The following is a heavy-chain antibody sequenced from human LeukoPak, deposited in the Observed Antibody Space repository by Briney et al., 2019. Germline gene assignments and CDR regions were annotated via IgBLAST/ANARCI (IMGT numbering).Heavy chain of an antibody. CDR1: GGSLSSGGYY. D-gene: IGHD6-19*01. CDR2: IYHSGTT. V-gene: IGHV4-31*03. J-gene: IGHJ4*02. CDR3: SGWYHWDAHFDY. Sequence: SETLSLTCIVSGGSLSSGGYYWSWIRQHPGKGLEWIGYIYHSGTTFYNPSLKSRVTISVDTSKNQFSLKLSSVTAADTAVYYCSGWYHWDAHFDYWGQGTLVTVSS.